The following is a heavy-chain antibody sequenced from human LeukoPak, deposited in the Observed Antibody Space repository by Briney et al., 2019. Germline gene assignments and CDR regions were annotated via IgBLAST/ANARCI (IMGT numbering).Heavy chain of an antibody. D-gene: IGHD1-26*01. CDR1: DEVITSNNW. Sequence: SGTLSLTCTVSDEVITSNNWWSWVRQSPGKGLEWIGEIFHSGTTRYKASLESRVTMLLDKSKNQFSLRLNSVTAADTAVYFCARLRLSGGSFSVGWFDPWGQGIQVTVSS. CDR2: IFHSGTT. V-gene: IGHV4-4*02. J-gene: IGHJ5*02. CDR3: ARLRLSGGSFSVGWFDP.